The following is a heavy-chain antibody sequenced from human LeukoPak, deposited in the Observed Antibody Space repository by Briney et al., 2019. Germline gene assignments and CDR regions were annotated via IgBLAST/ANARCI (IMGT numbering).Heavy chain of an antibody. J-gene: IGHJ6*03. CDR1: GGSISSSSYY. CDR2: IYYSGST. Sequence: SETLSLTCTVSGGSISSSSYYWGWIRQRPGKGLEWIGSIYYSGSTYYNPSLKSRVTISVDTSKNQFSLKLSSVTAADTAVYYCARVYGEGIVYYYYYMDVWGKGTTVTVSS. D-gene: IGHD4-17*01. V-gene: IGHV4-39*07. CDR3: ARVYGEGIVYYYYYMDV.